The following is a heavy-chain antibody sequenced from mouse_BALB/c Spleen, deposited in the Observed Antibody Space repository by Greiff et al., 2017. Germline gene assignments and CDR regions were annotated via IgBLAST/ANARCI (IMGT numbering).Heavy chain of an antibody. J-gene: IGHJ4*01. Sequence: EVQGVESGGGLVQPGGSRKLSCAASGFTFSSFGMHWVRQAPEKGLEWVAYISSSSSTIYYADTVKGRFTISRDNPKNTLFLQMTSLRSEDTAMYYCARSKNYDYAMDYWGQGTSVTVSS. V-gene: IGHV5-17*02. CDR1: GFTFSSFG. D-gene: IGHD1-1*01. CDR3: ARSKNYDYAMDY. CDR2: ISSSSSTI.